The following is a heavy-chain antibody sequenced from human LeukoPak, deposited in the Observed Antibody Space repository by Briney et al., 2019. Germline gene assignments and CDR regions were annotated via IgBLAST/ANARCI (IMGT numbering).Heavy chain of an antibody. CDR2: IKLDGSEK. Sequence: GGSLRLSCAASGFTFSSYWMSWVRQAPGKGLEWVANIKLDGSEKYYVDSVKGRFTISRDNAKSSLYLQMNSLRPEDTAVYYCAKDLARITVTWGQGTLVTVSS. CDR1: GFTFSSYW. D-gene: IGHD6-19*01. J-gene: IGHJ4*02. V-gene: IGHV3-7*04. CDR3: AKDLARITVT.